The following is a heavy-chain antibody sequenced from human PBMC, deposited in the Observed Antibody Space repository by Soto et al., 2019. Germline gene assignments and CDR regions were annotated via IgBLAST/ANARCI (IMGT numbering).Heavy chain of an antibody. CDR2: SSHSGST. V-gene: IGHV4-34*01. CDR3: ARGYYDFWSGFPSMDV. J-gene: IGHJ6*03. Sequence: SETLSLTCAVYGGSFSGYYWSWIRQPPGKALEWIGESSHSGSTNYNPSLKSRVTISVDTSKNQFSLKLSSVTAADTAVYYCARGYYDFWSGFPSMDVWGKGTRSPSP. CDR1: GGSFSGYY. D-gene: IGHD3-3*01.